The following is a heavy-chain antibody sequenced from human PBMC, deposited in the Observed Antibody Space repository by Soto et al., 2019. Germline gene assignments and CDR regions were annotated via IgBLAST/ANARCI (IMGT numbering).Heavy chain of an antibody. V-gene: IGHV3-30*18. D-gene: IGHD2-2*01. J-gene: IGHJ3*02. CDR1: GFTFSSYV. CDR2: ISHDGNNK. CDR3: AKGGPDCASTTCYLLVAFDI. Sequence: QVQLVQSGGGVVQPGRSLRLSCAASGFTFSSYVTHWVRQAPGKGLELVAVISHDGNNKYYADSVKGRFTISRDNSKNTLYLQMNSLTTEDTAVYYCAKGGPDCASTTCYLLVAFDIWGQRTMVTVSS.